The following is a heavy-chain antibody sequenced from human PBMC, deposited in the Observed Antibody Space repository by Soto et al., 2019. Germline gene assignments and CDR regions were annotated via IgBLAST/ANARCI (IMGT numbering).Heavy chain of an antibody. J-gene: IGHJ3*02. CDR2: IYTDGRT. CDR3: ARDLGTVTTPSGAFDI. CDR1: GFTVSRDF. V-gene: IGHV3-66*01. D-gene: IGHD4-17*01. Sequence: EVQMVESGGGLVQPGGSLRLSCAASGFTVSRDFMSWVRQAPGKGLEWVAVIYTDGRTYFADSVKGRFTIFRDNSKNTLHLQANSLRAEDTAVYYCARDLGTVTTPSGAFDIWGQGTMVTVSA.